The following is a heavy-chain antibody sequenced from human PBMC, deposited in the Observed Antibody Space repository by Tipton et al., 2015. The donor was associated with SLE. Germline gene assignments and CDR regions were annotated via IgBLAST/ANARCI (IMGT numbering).Heavy chain of an antibody. CDR3: ALPMDYGDCFDY. CDR2: INPYSGGT. J-gene: IGHJ4*02. CDR1: GYTFISYY. V-gene: IGHV1-2*02. D-gene: IGHD4-17*01. Sequence: QSGAEVKKPGASVKVSCKASGYTFISYYMHWVRQAPGQGLEWMGYINPYSGGTNYAQNFQDRVTMTRDTSISTVYMELSRLTSDDTAVYYCALPMDYGDCFDYWGQGTLVTVSS.